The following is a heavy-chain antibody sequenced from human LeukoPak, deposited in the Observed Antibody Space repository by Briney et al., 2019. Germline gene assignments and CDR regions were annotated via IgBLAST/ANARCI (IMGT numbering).Heavy chain of an antibody. J-gene: IGHJ4*02. CDR1: GGSFSGYY. V-gene: IGHV4-34*01. Sequence: PSETLSLTCAVYGGSFSGYYWSWIRQPPGKGLEWIGEINHSGSTNYNPSLKSRVTISVDTSKYQFSLKLSSVTAADTAVYYCARITVTTTPDDYWGQGTLVTVSS. D-gene: IGHD4-17*01. CDR3: ARITVTTTPDDY. CDR2: INHSGST.